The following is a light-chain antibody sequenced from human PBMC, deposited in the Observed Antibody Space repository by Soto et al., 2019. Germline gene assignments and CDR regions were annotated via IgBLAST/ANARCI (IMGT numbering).Light chain of an antibody. CDR1: QSVSSNY. J-gene: IGKJ3*01. CDR3: QHYGSSPFT. CDR2: GAS. Sequence: EIVLTQSPGTLSLSPGERATLSCRASQSVSSNYLAWYQQKPGQAPRLLVYGASIRATGIPDRFSGSGSGTDLTLTISRVEPEDFAVYYCQHYGSSPFTFCPGTRVDIK. V-gene: IGKV3-20*01.